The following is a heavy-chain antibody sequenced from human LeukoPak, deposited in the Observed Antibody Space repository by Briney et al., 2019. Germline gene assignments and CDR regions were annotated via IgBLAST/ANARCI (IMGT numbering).Heavy chain of an antibody. CDR2: IYYSGST. V-gene: IGHV4-39*02. CDR3: ARDKIVVEVAATPRQAERYYYYGMDV. D-gene: IGHD2-15*01. J-gene: IGHJ6*02. Sequence: PSETLSLTCTVSGGSISSSSYYWGWIRQPPGKGLEWIGSIYYSGSTYYNPSLKSRVTISVDTSKNQFSLKLSSVTAADTAVYYCARDKIVVEVAATPRQAERYYYYGMDVWGQGTTVTVSS. CDR1: GGSISSSSYY.